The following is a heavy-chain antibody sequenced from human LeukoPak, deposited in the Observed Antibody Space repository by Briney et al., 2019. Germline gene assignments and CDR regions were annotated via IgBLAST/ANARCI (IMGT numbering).Heavy chain of an antibody. CDR2: ISGSGGST. CDR1: GFTFSILA. J-gene: IGHJ4*02. CDR3: ASADRAMDTAYFDY. V-gene: IGHV3-23*01. Sequence: GGSLRLSCAASGFTFSILAMNWVRQAPGKGLEWVSAISGSGGSTYYADFVKGRFTISRDNSKNTLYLQMNSLRAEDTAVYYCASADRAMDTAYFDYWGQGTLVTVSS. D-gene: IGHD5-18*01.